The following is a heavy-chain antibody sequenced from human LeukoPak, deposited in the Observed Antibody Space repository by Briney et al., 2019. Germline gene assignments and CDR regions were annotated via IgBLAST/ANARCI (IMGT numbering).Heavy chain of an antibody. V-gene: IGHV3-21*01. J-gene: IGHJ2*01. CDR3: ARTSDTSGRLYWYFDL. D-gene: IGHD3-22*01. Sequence: GGSLRLSCAASGFTFSSYSMNWVGQAPGKGLEWVSSISSSSSYIYYADSVKGRFTISRDNAKNSLYLQMNSLRAEDTAVYYCARTSDTSGRLYWYFDLWGRGTLVTVSS. CDR1: GFTFSSYS. CDR2: ISSSSSYI.